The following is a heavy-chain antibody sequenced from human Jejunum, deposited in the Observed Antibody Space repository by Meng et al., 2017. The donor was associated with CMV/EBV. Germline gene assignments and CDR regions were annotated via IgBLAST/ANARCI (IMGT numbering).Heavy chain of an antibody. D-gene: IGHD2-15*01. CDR3: AKDKGCRDTTCQNWLDP. V-gene: IGHV4-59*11. CDR2: IYYSGST. CDR1: GSISSHY. Sequence: GSISSHYWTWTRQPPGKGLEWIGYIYYSGSTTYNPSLKSRVTISIDRSKNQFSLKLTSVTAADTAVYYCAKDKGCRDTTCQNWLDPWGQGTLVTVSS. J-gene: IGHJ5*02.